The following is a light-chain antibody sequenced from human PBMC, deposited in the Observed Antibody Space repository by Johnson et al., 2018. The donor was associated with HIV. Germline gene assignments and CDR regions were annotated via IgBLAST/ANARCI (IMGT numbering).Light chain of an antibody. CDR1: SSNIGNHY. CDR2: DNN. CDR3: GTWDISLSAGGV. V-gene: IGLV1-51*01. J-gene: IGLJ1*01. Sequence: QSVLTQPPSVSAAPGQKVTISCSGTSSNIGNHYVSWYQLLPGTAPKLLIYDNNKRPSGIPDRFSGSKSGTSATLAITRLQTGDEADYYCGTWDISLSAGGVFGPGTKVTFL.